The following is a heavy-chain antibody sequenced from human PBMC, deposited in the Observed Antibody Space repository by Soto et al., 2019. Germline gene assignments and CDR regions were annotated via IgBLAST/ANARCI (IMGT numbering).Heavy chain of an antibody. CDR2: INHSGST. CDR1: GGSFSGYY. J-gene: IGHJ2*01. Sequence: SETLSLTCAVYGGSFSGYYWSWIRQPPGKGLEWIGEINHSGSTNYNPSLKSRVTISVDTSKNQFSLKLSSVTAADTAVYYCANRQLGVHWYFDLWGRGTLVTVSS. V-gene: IGHV4-34*01. CDR3: ANRQLGVHWYFDL. D-gene: IGHD1-1*01.